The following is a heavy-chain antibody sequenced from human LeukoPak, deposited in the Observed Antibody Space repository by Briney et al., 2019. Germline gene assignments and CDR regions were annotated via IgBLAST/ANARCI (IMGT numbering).Heavy chain of an antibody. D-gene: IGHD5-24*01. CDR3: AREGYNRYYFDY. Sequence: ASVKVSCKASGGTFSSYAISWVRQAPGQGLEWMGGIIPIFGTANYAQKFQGRVTITADKSTSTAYMELSSLRSEDTAVYYCAREGYNRYYFDYWGKEPWSPSPQ. V-gene: IGHV1-69*06. CDR2: IIPIFGTA. CDR1: GGTFSSYA. J-gene: IGHJ4*01.